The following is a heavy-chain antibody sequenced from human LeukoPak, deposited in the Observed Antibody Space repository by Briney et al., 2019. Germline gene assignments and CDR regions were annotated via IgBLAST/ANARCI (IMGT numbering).Heavy chain of an antibody. CDR3: ARALELWGDIDY. V-gene: IGHV4-39*07. D-gene: IGHD5-18*01. J-gene: IGHJ4*02. CDR1: GGSISSSSYY. Sequence: PSETLSLTCTVSGGSISSSSYYWGWIRQLPGKGLEWIGSIYYSGSTYYNPSLKSRVTISVDRSKNQFSLKLSSVTAADTAVYYCARALELWGDIDYWGQGTLVTVSS. CDR2: IYYSGST.